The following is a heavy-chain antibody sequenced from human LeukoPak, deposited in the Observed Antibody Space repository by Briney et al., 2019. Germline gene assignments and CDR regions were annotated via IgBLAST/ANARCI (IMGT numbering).Heavy chain of an antibody. Sequence: PGGSLRLSCAASGFTFSSYGMHWVRQAPGKGLEWVAVIWYDGSNKYYADSVRGRFTISRDNSKNTLYLQMNSLRAEDTAVYYCAREKVATIPYYYYGMDVWGQGTTVTVSS. V-gene: IGHV3-33*01. CDR3: AREKVATIPYYYYGMDV. D-gene: IGHD5-12*01. J-gene: IGHJ6*02. CDR1: GFTFSSYG. CDR2: IWYDGSNK.